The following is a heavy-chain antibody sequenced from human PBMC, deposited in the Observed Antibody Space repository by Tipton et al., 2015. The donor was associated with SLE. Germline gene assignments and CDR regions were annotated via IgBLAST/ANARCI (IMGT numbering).Heavy chain of an antibody. Sequence: TLSLTCTVSGASISSHQWSWIRQSPREGLEWIGYIYYSGNTKYNPSLKSRVTISVDTSKNHFSLNLTSVTAADTAVYYCASEILRDYGSAWGPDYWGQGTLVTVSS. J-gene: IGHJ4*02. D-gene: IGHD6-19*01. CDR3: ASEILRDYGSAWGPDY. CDR2: IYYSGNT. V-gene: IGHV4-59*11. CDR1: GASISSHQ.